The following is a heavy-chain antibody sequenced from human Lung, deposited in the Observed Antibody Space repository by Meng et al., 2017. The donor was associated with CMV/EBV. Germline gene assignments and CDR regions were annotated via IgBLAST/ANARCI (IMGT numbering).Heavy chain of an antibody. D-gene: IGHD2-15*01. CDR2: IYPGDSDT. Sequence: FXXGSGYSLTSYWIGWVRQLPGKGLEWMGIIYPGDSDTRYSPSFQGQVTISADKSISTAYLQWSSLKASDTAMYYCARHGGSTIYYYYGMDVWGQGXTVTVSS. V-gene: IGHV5-51*01. CDR1: GYSLTSYW. J-gene: IGHJ6*02. CDR3: ARHGGSTIYYYYGMDV.